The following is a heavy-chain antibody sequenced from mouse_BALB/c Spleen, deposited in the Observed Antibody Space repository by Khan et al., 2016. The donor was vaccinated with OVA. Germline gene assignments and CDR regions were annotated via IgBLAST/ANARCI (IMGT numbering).Heavy chain of an antibody. CDR1: GYTFTAYD. Sequence: QVQLQQSGPELVKPGTLVKISCKASGYTFTAYDINWVKQRPGQGLEWIGWIYPGDGSTKYNENFKGKAPLTADKSSNTAYMQLSSLTSEKSAVYFGAREGVRGVAMDYWGQGTSVSVSS. CDR3: AREGVRGVAMDY. D-gene: IGHD1-1*01. J-gene: IGHJ4*01. CDR2: IYPGDGST. V-gene: IGHV1S56*01.